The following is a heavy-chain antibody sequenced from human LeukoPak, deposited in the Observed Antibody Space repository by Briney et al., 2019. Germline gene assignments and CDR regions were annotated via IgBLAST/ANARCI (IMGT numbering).Heavy chain of an antibody. J-gene: IGHJ4*02. Sequence: GGSLRLSCAASGFTFSNYAMSWVRQAPGKGLEWVSAITGSGSGIYYADSMKSRLTISRDNSKNTLYLQINSLRAEDTAVYYCAKWGDYDVLTGYYVSDYWGQGTLVTVSS. CDR3: AKWGDYDVLTGYYVSDY. CDR1: GFTFSNYA. V-gene: IGHV3-23*01. D-gene: IGHD3-9*01. CDR2: ITGSGSGI.